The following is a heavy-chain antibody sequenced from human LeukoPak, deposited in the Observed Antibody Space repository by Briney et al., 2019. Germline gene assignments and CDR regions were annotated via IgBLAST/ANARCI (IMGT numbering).Heavy chain of an antibody. CDR3: AKDGDSSGWWGYWYFDL. J-gene: IGHJ2*01. D-gene: IGHD6-19*01. V-gene: IGHV3-23*01. CDR1: GFTFSRNA. Sequence: GGSLRLSCAASGFTFSRNAMSWVRQAPGKGLEWVSGTSGSGGSTYYADSVKGRFTISRDNSKNTLYLQMNSLRAEDTAVYYCAKDGDSSGWWGYWYFDLWGRGTLVTVSS. CDR2: TSGSGGST.